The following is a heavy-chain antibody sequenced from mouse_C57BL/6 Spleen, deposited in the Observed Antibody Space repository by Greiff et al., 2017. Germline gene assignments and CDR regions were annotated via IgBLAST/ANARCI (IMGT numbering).Heavy chain of an antibody. J-gene: IGHJ3*01. CDR2: IDPSDSET. CDR3: ARYYSNYVGWFAY. V-gene: IGHV1-52*01. CDR1: GYTFTSYW. D-gene: IGHD2-5*01. Sequence: QVQLQQPGAELVRPGSSVKLSCKASGYTFTSYWMHWVKQRPIQGLEWIGNIDPSDSETHYNQKFKDKATLTVDKSSSKAYMQLSSLTSEDAAVYYCARYYSNYVGWFAYWGQGTLVTVSA.